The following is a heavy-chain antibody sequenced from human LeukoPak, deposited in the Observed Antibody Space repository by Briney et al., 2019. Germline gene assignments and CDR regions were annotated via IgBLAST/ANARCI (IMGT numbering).Heavy chain of an antibody. V-gene: IGHV4-34*01. J-gene: IGHJ4*02. D-gene: IGHD6-19*01. Sequence: GSLRLSCAASGFTFSSYAMSWVRQPPGKGLEWIGEINHSVSTNYNPSLKSRVTISVDTSKNQFSLRLSSVTAADTAVYYCARGGTDSSGLHYWGQGTLVTVSS. CDR3: ARGGTDSSGLHY. CDR2: INHSVST. CDR1: GFTFSSYA.